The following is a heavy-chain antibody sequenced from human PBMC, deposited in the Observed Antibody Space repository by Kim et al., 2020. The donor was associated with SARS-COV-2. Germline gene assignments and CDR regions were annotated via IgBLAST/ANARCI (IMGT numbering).Heavy chain of an antibody. V-gene: IGHV1-46*01. Sequence: SYAKKFQGRVTMTRDTSTSTVYMELSSLRSEDTAVYYCARDRGPAAKYDYWDQGTLVTVSS. D-gene: IGHD2-2*01. J-gene: IGHJ4*02. CDR3: ARDRGPAAKYDY.